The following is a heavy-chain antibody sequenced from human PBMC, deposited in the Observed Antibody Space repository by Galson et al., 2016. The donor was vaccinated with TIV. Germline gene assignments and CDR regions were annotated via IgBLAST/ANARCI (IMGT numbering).Heavy chain of an antibody. CDR2: VYPSGNT. Sequence: LSLTCTVSGGSVTSSHWSWIRQPAGKGLEWIGRVYPSGNTNYSPSLKGRVTMSLDTSKNQFSLNLMSVTAADTAVYYCAKEGYSYRLSWGQGILVTVSS. J-gene: IGHJ4*02. V-gene: IGHV4-4*07. D-gene: IGHD5-18*01. CDR3: AKEGYSYRLS. CDR1: GGSVTSSH.